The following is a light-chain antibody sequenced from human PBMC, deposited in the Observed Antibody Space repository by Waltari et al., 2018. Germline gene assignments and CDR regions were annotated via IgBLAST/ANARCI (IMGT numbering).Light chain of an antibody. CDR1: QSVLYSSNNKNY. CDR2: WAS. V-gene: IGKV4-1*01. Sequence: DIVMTQSPDSLAMSLGERATINCKSSQSVLYSSNNKNYLAWYQQKPGQPPRLLVYWASTRESGVPDRFSGSGSGTDFTLTISSLQAEDVAVYSCQQYYRTPRTFGGGTRVEIK. J-gene: IGKJ4*01. CDR3: QQYYRTPRT.